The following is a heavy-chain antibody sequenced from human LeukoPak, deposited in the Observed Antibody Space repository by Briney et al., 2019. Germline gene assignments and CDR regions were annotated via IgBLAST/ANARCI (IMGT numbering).Heavy chain of an antibody. CDR1: GYTFTTYG. J-gene: IGHJ5*02. CDR2: IIPIFGTA. V-gene: IGHV1-69*13. D-gene: IGHD2-15*01. Sequence: SVKVSCKASGYTFTTYGISWVRQAPGQGLEWMGGIIPIFGTANYAQKFQGRVTITADESTSTAYMELSSLRSEDTAVYYCARACGGGSCRRNWFDPWGQGTLVTVSS. CDR3: ARACGGGSCRRNWFDP.